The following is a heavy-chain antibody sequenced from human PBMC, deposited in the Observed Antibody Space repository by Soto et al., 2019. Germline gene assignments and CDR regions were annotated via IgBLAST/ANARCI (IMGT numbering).Heavy chain of an antibody. V-gene: IGHV3-74*01. J-gene: IGHJ6*02. CDR3: ARRVVYSYGIMDG. D-gene: IGHD5-18*01. CDR2: INTDGSST. Sequence: EVQLVESGGGLVQPGGSLRLSCAAPGFTFSTYWMHWVRQVTGTGMVWVSRINTDGSSTSYADFVKGRFTISRDNAKNTLSLQKNSLRADEPAVYFCARRVVYSYGIMDGWGQGTTVTVSS. CDR1: GFTFSTYW.